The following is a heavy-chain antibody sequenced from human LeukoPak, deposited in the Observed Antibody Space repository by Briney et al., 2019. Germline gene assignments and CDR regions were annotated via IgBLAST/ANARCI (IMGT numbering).Heavy chain of an antibody. CDR3: AREGLVVVDLDY. Sequence: ASVKVSCKASVGTFSRYAISWVRQAPGQGLEWMGRIIPIFGTANYAQKFQGRVTITTDESTSTAYMELSSLRSEDTAVYYCAREGLVVVDLDYWGQGTLVTVSS. V-gene: IGHV1-69*05. CDR1: VGTFSRYA. CDR2: IIPIFGTA. J-gene: IGHJ4*02. D-gene: IGHD3-22*01.